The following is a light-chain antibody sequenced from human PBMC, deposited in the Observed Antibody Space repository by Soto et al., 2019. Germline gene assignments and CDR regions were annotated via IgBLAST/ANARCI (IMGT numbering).Light chain of an antibody. CDR1: SSDVGIYNY. J-gene: IGLJ1*01. CDR3: SSYTSSTTLA. V-gene: IGLV2-14*01. Sequence: QSALTQPASVSGSPGQSITSSCTGTSSDVGIYNYVSWYQQHPDKVPKLMIYDVSNRPSGVSNRFSGAKSGNTASLTISGLQAEDEADYYCSSYTSSTTLAFGTGTKLTVL. CDR2: DVS.